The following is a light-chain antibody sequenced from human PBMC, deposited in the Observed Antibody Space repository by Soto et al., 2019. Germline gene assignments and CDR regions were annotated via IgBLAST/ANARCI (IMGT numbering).Light chain of an antibody. CDR2: DAS. V-gene: IGKV1-5*01. J-gene: IGKJ1*01. CDR3: QQFYNYPRT. CDR1: QSISSW. Sequence: DIHVTQSPSTLSAYVRDRVRLTCLASQSISSWLALYQQKPGKAPKLLIYDASTLQTGVPSRFSGSGSGTDFTLTISYLQSEDFGTYYCQQFYNYPRTFGQGTKVDI.